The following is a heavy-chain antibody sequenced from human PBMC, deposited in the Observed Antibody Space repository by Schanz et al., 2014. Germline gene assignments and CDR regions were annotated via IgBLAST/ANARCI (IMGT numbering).Heavy chain of an antibody. CDR3: ARVSMEFERGKSYYYYMDV. J-gene: IGHJ6*03. D-gene: IGHD3-10*01. CDR1: GYPFTSDD. CDR2: MNPNSGDT. Sequence: QVQLVQSGAEVKKPGASVKVSCRASGYPFTSDDITWVRQAPGQGLEWMGWMNPNSGDTGYPRKFQDRVTIARNTSISTAYMELNSLTSEDTAVYYCARVSMEFERGKSYYYYMDVWGRGTTVTVSS. V-gene: IGHV1-8*01.